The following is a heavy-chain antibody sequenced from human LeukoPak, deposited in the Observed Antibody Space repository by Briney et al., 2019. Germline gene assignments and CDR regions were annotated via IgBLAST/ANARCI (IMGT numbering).Heavy chain of an antibody. CDR2: IYLRDSDT. D-gene: IGHD2-21*01. Sequence: GESLKISCKSSVNTFTNSWIAWVRQMPGKGLEWMGIIYLRDSDTRYSPSFQGQVTISADKSISTAYVQWSSRMSMDTAVYYCATKDYSTAWWFDYWGQGTLVTVSS. V-gene: IGHV5-51*01. CDR3: ATKDYSTAWWFDY. J-gene: IGHJ4*02. CDR1: VNTFTNSW.